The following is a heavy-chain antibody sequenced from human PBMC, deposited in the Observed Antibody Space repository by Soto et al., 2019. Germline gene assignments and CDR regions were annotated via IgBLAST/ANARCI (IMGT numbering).Heavy chain of an antibody. Sequence: QVHLVQSGAEVKKPGASVKVSCKGSGYTFTSYGITWVRQAPGQGLEWMGWISAHNGNTDYEQKLQGRVTVTRDTSTSTADMELRSLRSDDTAVYYCARGRYGDYWGQGALVPVSS. CDR3: ARGRYGDY. D-gene: IGHD1-1*01. CDR2: ISAHNGNT. J-gene: IGHJ4*02. V-gene: IGHV1-18*01. CDR1: GYTFTSYG.